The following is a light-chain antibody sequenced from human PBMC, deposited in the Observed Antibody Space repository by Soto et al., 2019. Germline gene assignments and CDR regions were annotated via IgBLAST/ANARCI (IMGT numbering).Light chain of an antibody. J-gene: IGLJ1*01. Sequence: QSALTQPASASRSPVQSMTISCTVTSSDVGGYNYVSWYQQHPGKVPKLMIYEVSNRPSGVANRFSGSKSGNTASLTISGLQAEDEADYYCSSYTSSSTLPFGTGTKVTVL. CDR2: EVS. V-gene: IGLV2-14*01. CDR1: SSDVGGYNY. CDR3: SSYTSSSTLP.